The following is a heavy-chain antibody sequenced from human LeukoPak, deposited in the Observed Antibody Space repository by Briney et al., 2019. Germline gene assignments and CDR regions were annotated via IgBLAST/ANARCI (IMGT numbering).Heavy chain of an antibody. D-gene: IGHD3-16*02. V-gene: IGHV4-34*01. J-gene: IGHJ6*03. CDR3: ARGLRFIQGPGYYYMDV. CDR2: INHSGNT. CDR1: GGSFNAYY. Sequence: PSETLSLTCAVYGGSFNAYYWTWIRQTPGEGLEWIGEINHSGNTNYNPSLESRVTISADTSKNQFSLNLGSVTAADTVIYYCARGLRFIQGPGYYYMDVWGKGTTVTVSS.